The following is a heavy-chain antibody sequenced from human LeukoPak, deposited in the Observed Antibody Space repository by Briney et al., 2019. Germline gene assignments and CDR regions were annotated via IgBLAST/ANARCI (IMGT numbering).Heavy chain of an antibody. CDR2: IYYSGST. CDR3: ARSSLYRSSWYFGY. CDR1: GGSISSGDYY. Sequence: SETLSLTCTVSGGSISSGDYYWSWIRQPPGKGLEWIGYIYYSGSTYYNPSLKSRVTISIDTSKNQFSLKLSSVTAADTAVYYCARSSLYRSSWYFGYWGQGTLVTVSS. V-gene: IGHV4-30-4*08. J-gene: IGHJ4*02. D-gene: IGHD6-13*01.